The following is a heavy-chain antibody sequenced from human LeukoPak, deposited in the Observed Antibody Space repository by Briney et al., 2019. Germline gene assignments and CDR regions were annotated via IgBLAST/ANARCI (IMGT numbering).Heavy chain of an antibody. CDR3: ARERFPGAVAGTNY. J-gene: IGHJ4*02. V-gene: IGHV4-59*01. Sequence: SETLSLTCTVSGGSIGSYYWSWIPQPPGKGLEWIGYIYYSGSTNYNPSLKSRVTISVDTSKNQFSLKLSSVTAADTAVYYCARERFPGAVAGTNYWGQGTLVTVSS. CDR2: IYYSGST. D-gene: IGHD6-19*01. CDR1: GGSIGSYY.